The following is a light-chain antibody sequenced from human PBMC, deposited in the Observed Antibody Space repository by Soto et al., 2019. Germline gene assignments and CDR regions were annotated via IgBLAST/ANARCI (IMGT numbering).Light chain of an antibody. CDR3: QQRSNWPPYT. Sequence: DIMLTQSPATLSLSPGERATLSCRASESVSSYLVWYQQQPGQAPRLLLYDASKRANGIPARFSGSGSGTDFTLTISSLEPEDFAVYYCQQRSNWPPYTFGQGTKVDIK. CDR2: DAS. V-gene: IGKV3-11*01. CDR1: ESVSSY. J-gene: IGKJ2*01.